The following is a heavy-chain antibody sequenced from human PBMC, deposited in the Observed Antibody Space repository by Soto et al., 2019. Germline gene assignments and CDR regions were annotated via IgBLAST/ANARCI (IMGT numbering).Heavy chain of an antibody. J-gene: IGHJ4*02. CDR3: AKDLSLKGGHTNGYFEF. CDR2: ITGGGETT. V-gene: IGHV3-23*01. D-gene: IGHD2-8*01. CDR1: GFTFSSYA. Sequence: GGSLRLSCAASGFTFSSYAMSWVRQAPGTGLECVSVITGGGETTYYADSVKGRFTISRDNSKNTLYLQMSGLRAEDTALYYCAKDLSLKGGHTNGYFEFWGQGTRVTVS.